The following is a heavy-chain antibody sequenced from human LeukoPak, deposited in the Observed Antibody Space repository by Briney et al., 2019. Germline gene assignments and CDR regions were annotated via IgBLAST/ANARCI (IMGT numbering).Heavy chain of an antibody. V-gene: IGHV4-4*07. J-gene: IGHJ4*02. D-gene: IGHD4-17*01. CDR2: IYTSGST. CDR1: GGSISSYY. Sequence: SETLSLTCTVSGGSISSYYWSWIRQPAGKGLEWIGRIYTSGSTNYNPSLKSRVTMSVDTSKNQFSLKLSSVTAADTAVYYCARVTSTYGDYGYFDYWGQGTLVTVSS. CDR3: ARVTSTYGDYGYFDY.